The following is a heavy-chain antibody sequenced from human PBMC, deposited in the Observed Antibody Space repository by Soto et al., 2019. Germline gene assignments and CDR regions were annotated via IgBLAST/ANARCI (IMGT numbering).Heavy chain of an antibody. J-gene: IGHJ6*02. V-gene: IGHV5-51*01. CDR3: ARGGSSSTYYYYPMDV. Sequence: GESLKISCTGSGYSFNTYWIAWVRQTPGKGLEWMGIIYPGDSDTRYSPSFQGRVTISADKSISTAYLQWSSLRASDTAMYYCARGGSSSTYYYYPMDVWGQGTTVTVSS. CDR1: GYSFNTYW. D-gene: IGHD6-6*01. CDR2: IYPGDSDT.